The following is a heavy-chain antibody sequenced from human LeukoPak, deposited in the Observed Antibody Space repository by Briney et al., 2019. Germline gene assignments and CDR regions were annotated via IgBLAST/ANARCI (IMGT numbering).Heavy chain of an antibody. CDR1: GFTFSSYA. CDR3: XRDRGYSYSWYFDS. D-gene: IGHD5-18*01. Sequence: GGSLRLSCAASGFTFSSYAMSWVRQAPGKGLEWVGFIRSKTYGGTTEYAASVKGRFTISRDDSKSIAYLQVNSLKSEDTAVYYXXRDRGYSYSWYFDSWGQGTLVTVSS. CDR2: IRSKTYGGTT. J-gene: IGHJ4*02. V-gene: IGHV3-49*04.